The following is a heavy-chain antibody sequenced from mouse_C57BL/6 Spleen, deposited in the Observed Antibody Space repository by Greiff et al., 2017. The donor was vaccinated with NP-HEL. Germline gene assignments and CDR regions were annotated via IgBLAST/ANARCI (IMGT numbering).Heavy chain of an antibody. CDR1: GYTFTDYY. V-gene: IGHV1-19*01. J-gene: IGHJ1*03. D-gene: IGHD1-1*01. Sequence: EVQLQQSGPVLVKPGASVKMSCKASGYTFTDYYMNWVKQSHGKSLEWIGVINPYNGGTSYNQKFKGKATLTVDKSSSTAYMELNSLTSEDSAVYYCASHYYGSRCWYFDVWGTGTTVTVSS. CDR2: INPYNGGT. CDR3: ASHYYGSRCWYFDV.